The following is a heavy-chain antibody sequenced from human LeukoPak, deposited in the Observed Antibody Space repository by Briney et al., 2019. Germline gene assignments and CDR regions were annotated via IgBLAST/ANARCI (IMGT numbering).Heavy chain of an antibody. J-gene: IGHJ4*02. CDR3: AIGIADYYFDY. CDR2: IYYSGST. D-gene: IGHD6-13*01. Sequence: SETLSLTCTVSGGSISSSSYYWGWIRQPPGKGLEWIGSIYYSGSTYYNPSLKSRVTIPVDTSKNQFSLKLSSVTAADTAVYYCAIGIADYYFDYWGQGTLVTVSS. V-gene: IGHV4-39*01. CDR1: GGSISSSSYY.